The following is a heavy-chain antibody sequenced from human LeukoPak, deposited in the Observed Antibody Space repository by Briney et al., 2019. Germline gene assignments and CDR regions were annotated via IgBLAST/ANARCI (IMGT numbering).Heavy chain of an antibody. CDR3: KIGYYDSSGYYPTLHY. Sequence: QPGGSLRLSCAASGFTFSSYAVSWVRQAPGKGLEWVSAISGSGGSTYYADSVKGRFTISRDNSKNTLYLQMNSLRAVDTAVYYCKIGYYDSSGYYPTLHYWGQGTLVTVSS. CDR1: GFTFSSYA. CDR2: ISGSGGST. J-gene: IGHJ4*02. D-gene: IGHD3-22*01. V-gene: IGHV3-23*01.